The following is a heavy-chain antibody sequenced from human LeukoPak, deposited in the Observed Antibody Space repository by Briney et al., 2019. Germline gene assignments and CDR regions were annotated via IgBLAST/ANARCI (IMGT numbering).Heavy chain of an antibody. CDR2: INPSGGST. CDR3: ARGGRGYSGYGAYFDY. Sequence: ASVKVSCKASGYTFTSYYIHWVRQAPGQGLERMGIINPSGGSTSYAQKFQGRVTMTTDTSTSTAYMELRSLRSDDTAVYYCARGGRGYSGYGAYFDYWGQGTLVTVSS. J-gene: IGHJ4*02. D-gene: IGHD5-12*01. V-gene: IGHV1-46*01. CDR1: GYTFTSYY.